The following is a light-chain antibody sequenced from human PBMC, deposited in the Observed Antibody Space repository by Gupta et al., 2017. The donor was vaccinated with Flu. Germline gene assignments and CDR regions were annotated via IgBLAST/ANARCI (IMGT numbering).Light chain of an antibody. Sequence: DIVTTQSLDTLSVSLGERATINCKPSQSVLYSYNNKNYLAWYQQKPGQPPKLLIYWAYTRESGVPDRFSGSGSGTDFTLTISSLQAEDVAVYYCQQYYSSPFTFGHGTKVDIK. CDR1: QSVLYSYNNKNY. CDR3: QQYYSSPFT. J-gene: IGKJ3*01. V-gene: IGKV4-1*01. CDR2: WAY.